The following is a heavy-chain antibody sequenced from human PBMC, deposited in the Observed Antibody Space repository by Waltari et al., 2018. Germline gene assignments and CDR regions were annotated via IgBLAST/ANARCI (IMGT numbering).Heavy chain of an antibody. CDR1: GGSISSYY. V-gene: IGHV4-59*01. CDR2: IYYSGST. J-gene: IGHJ4*02. CDR3: ARDLGIAVASGIYDY. D-gene: IGHD6-19*01. Sequence: QVQLQESGPGLVKPSETLSLTCTVSGGSISSYYWSWIRQPPGKGLEWIGYIYYSGSTNYNPSLKSRVTISADTSKNQFSLKLSSVTAADTAVYYCARDLGIAVASGIYDYWGQGTLVTVSS.